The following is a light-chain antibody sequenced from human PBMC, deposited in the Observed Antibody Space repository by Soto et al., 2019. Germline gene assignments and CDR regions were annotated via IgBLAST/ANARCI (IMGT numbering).Light chain of an antibody. CDR2: DAS. CDR3: QQYESSLT. Sequence: DIQMTQSLSSLSASVGDRVTITCQASQDISNYLNWYQQKPGKAPKLLIYDASNLETGVPSRFSGSGAGTYFTLTISRLEPEDFGVYYCQQYESSLTFGGGTKVDIK. J-gene: IGKJ4*01. V-gene: IGKV1-33*01. CDR1: QDISNY.